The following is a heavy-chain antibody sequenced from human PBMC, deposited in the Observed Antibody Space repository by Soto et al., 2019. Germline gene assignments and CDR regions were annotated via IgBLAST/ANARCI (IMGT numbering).Heavy chain of an antibody. V-gene: IGHV4-4*02. Sequence: SETLSLTCAVSGGSISSSNWWSWVRQPPGKGLEWIGEIYHSGSTNYNPSLKSRVTISVDKSKNQFSLKLSSVTAADTAVYYSARGHKATARRSYYFDYWGQGTLVTVSS. CDR3: ARGHKATARRSYYFDY. CDR1: GGSISSSNW. CDR2: IYHSGST. J-gene: IGHJ4*02. D-gene: IGHD6-6*01.